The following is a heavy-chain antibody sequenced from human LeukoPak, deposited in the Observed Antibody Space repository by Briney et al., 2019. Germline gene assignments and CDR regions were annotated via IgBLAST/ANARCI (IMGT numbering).Heavy chain of an antibody. CDR1: GFTFSDYY. J-gene: IGHJ3*01. Sequence: GGSLRLSCAASGFTFSDYYMSWIRQAPGKGLEWVSYISSSGSTIYYADSVKGRFTISRDNAKNSLYLQMNSLKAEDTAVYYCARGVAVAAFSAFDVWGQGTMVTVSS. CDR2: ISSSGSTI. CDR3: ARGVAVAAFSAFDV. D-gene: IGHD6-19*01. V-gene: IGHV3-11*04.